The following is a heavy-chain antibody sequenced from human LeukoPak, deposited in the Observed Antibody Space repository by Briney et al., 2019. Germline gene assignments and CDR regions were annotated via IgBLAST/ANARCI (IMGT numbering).Heavy chain of an antibody. D-gene: IGHD2/OR15-2a*01. J-gene: IGHJ6*03. CDR1: GGSISSYY. Sequence: SETLSLTCTVSGGSISSYYWSWIRQPPGKGLEWIGEINYSGSTNYNPSLKSRVTISVDTSKNQFSLKLSSVTAADTAVYYCVRGEYSYGLYYMDVWGEGTTVTVSS. CDR2: INYSGST. V-gene: IGHV4-59*01. CDR3: VRGEYSYGLYYMDV.